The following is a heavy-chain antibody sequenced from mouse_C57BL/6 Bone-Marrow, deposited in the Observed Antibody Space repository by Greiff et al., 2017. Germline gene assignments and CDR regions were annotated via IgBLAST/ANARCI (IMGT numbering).Heavy chain of an antibody. CDR1: GFTFSDYG. CDR2: ISTLAYSI. V-gene: IGHV5-15*01. CDR3: ARRAYGSIWYFDV. Sequence: EVKLQESGGGLVQPGGSLKLSCAASGFTFSDYGMAWVRQAPRKGTEWVAFISTLAYSIYYADTVTGRFTISRENAKNTLYLEMSSLRSEDTAMYYCARRAYGSIWYFDVWGTGTTVTVSS. D-gene: IGHD1-1*01. J-gene: IGHJ1*03.